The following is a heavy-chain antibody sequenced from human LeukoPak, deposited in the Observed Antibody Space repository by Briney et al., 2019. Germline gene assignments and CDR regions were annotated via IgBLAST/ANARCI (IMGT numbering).Heavy chain of an antibody. CDR3: ARYYYDSSGYYKRAFDI. CDR1: GGSISTYY. J-gene: IGHJ3*02. Sequence: SETLSLTCTVSGGSISTYYWSWIRQPPGKGLEWVGHIYYSESTNYNPSLKRRVTISVDTSKNQFSLKLSSVPAADTAVYYCARYYYDSSGYYKRAFDIWGQGTMVTVSS. V-gene: IGHV4-59*08. D-gene: IGHD3-22*01. CDR2: IYYSEST.